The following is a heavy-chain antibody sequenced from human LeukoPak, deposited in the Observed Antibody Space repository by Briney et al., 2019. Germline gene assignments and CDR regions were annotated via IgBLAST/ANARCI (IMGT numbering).Heavy chain of an antibody. Sequence: ASVKVSCKASGGTFSSYTISWVRQAPGQGLEWMGWINPNSGGTNYAQKFQGRVTMTRDTSISTAYMELSRLRSDDTAVYYCARDQGSGWSDSWGQGTLVTVSS. CDR2: INPNSGGT. D-gene: IGHD6-19*01. CDR1: GGTFSSYT. CDR3: ARDQGSGWSDS. J-gene: IGHJ5*01. V-gene: IGHV1-2*02.